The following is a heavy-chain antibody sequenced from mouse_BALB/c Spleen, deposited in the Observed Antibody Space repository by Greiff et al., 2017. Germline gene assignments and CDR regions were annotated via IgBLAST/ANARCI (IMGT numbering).Heavy chain of an antibody. D-gene: IGHD2-4*01. J-gene: IGHJ2*01. Sequence: EVKLMESGGGLVQPGGSLKLSCAASGFTFSSYTMSWVRQTPEKRLEWVAYISNGGGSTYYPDTVKGRFTISRDNAKNTLYLQMSSLKSEDTAMYYCARHDYYDSQYDFDYWGQGTTLTVSS. CDR3: ARHDYYDSQYDFDY. V-gene: IGHV5-12-2*01. CDR1: GFTFSSYT. CDR2: ISNGGGST.